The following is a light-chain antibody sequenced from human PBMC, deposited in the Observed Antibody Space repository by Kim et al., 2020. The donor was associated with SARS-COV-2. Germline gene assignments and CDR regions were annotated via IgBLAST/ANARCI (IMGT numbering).Light chain of an antibody. CDR3: QTWDSSSVI. V-gene: IGLV3-1*01. CDR2: QDT. Sequence: SVSPGQTASITCSGDKLEDKYVCWYQQKAGQSPVLHIYQDTKWPSGIPERFSGSNSGNTATLTISGTQAMDEADYYCQTWDSSSVIFGGGTQLTVL. J-gene: IGLJ2*01. CDR1: KLEDKY.